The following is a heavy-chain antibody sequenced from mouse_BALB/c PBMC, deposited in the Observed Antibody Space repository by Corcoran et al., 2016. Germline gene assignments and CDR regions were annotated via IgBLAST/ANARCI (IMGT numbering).Heavy chain of an antibody. V-gene: IGHV9-3-1*01. Sequence: QIQLVQSGPELKKPGETVKISCKASGYTFTNYGMNWVKQAPGKGLKWMGWINTYTGEPTYADDFKGRFAFSLETSASTAYLQINKLKNEDTATYFCARGTRLRAMDYWGQGTSVTVSS. J-gene: IGHJ4*01. D-gene: IGHD1-2*01. CDR3: ARGTRLRAMDY. CDR2: INTYTGEP. CDR1: GYTFTNYG.